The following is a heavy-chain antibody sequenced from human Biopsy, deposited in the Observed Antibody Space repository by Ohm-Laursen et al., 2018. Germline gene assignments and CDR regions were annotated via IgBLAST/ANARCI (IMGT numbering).Heavy chain of an antibody. CDR2: MHHSGPT. Sequence: SETLSLTCTVSRDSISGDYYWTWIRQVPGEGLEWIAYMHHSGPTYTYYNPPLKSRVAISVEVSKNQFSLKVSSVTAADTAVYFCTRKPNSLYYFDHWGQGTLVTVSS. CDR1: RDSISGDYY. J-gene: IGHJ4*02. D-gene: IGHD1-14*01. CDR3: TRKPNSLYYFDH. V-gene: IGHV4-31*03.